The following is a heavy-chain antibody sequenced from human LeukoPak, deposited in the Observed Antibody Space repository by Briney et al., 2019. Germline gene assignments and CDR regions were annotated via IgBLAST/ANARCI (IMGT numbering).Heavy chain of an antibody. CDR3: ARAGIAVAGTDTEAFDI. Sequence: GASVKVSCKASGYTFTSYYMHWVRQAPGQGLEWMGWINPNSGGTNYAQKFQGWVTMTRDTSISTAYMELSRLRSDDTAVYYCARAGIAVAGTDTEAFDIWGQGTMVTVSS. J-gene: IGHJ3*02. CDR1: GYTFTSYY. V-gene: IGHV1-2*04. CDR2: INPNSGGT. D-gene: IGHD6-19*01.